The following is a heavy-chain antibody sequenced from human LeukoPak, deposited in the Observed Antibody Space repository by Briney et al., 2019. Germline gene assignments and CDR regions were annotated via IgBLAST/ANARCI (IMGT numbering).Heavy chain of an antibody. J-gene: IGHJ4*02. D-gene: IGHD3-16*01. CDR3: ARGGPRFFQGYFDY. CDR2: INPNSGGT. V-gene: IGHV1-2*04. CDR1: RYTFSDYY. Sequence: GASVKVSCKASRYTFSDYYIHWVRQAPGQGLEWMGWINPNSGGTNYAQKFQGWVTMTRDTSISTAYMELSRLRSDDTAVYYCARGGPRFFQGYFDYWGQGTLVTVSS.